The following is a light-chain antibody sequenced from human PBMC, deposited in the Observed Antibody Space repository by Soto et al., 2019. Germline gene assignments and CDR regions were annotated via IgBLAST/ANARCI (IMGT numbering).Light chain of an antibody. Sequence: QSALAQPASVSGSPGQSITISCTGTSSDIGGRDDVSWYQQHPCKVPKLLIYGVTDRPSGVSNRFSGSKSGNVASLTISGLQAEDEADYYCCSYTSDLTPYVFGTGTKVTVL. V-gene: IGLV2-14*03. CDR3: CSYTSDLTPYV. CDR1: SSDIGGRDD. CDR2: GVT. J-gene: IGLJ1*01.